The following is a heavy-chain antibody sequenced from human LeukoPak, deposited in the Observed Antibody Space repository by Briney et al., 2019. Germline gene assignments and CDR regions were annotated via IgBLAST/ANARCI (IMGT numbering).Heavy chain of an antibody. Sequence: GGSLRLSCAASGFTVSSNHMSWVRQAPGKGLEWVSVIYSGGSTYYADSVKGRFTISRHNSKNTLYLQMNSLRAEDTAVYYCARDWIRYPYYGMDVWGQGTTVTVSS. V-gene: IGHV3-53*04. CDR2: IYSGGST. CDR1: GFTVSSNH. J-gene: IGHJ6*02. D-gene: IGHD1-14*01. CDR3: ARDWIRYPYYGMDV.